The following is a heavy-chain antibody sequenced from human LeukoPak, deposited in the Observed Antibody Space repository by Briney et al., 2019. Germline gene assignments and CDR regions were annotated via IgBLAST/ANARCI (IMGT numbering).Heavy chain of an antibody. CDR2: IYYSGST. J-gene: IGHJ6*03. CDR3: ARVQDYDIYYYYYMDV. V-gene: IGHV4-59*01. D-gene: IGHD3-9*01. Sequence: SETLSLTCTVSGGSISSYYWSWIRQPPGKGLQWIGYIYYSGSTNCDPSLKSRVTISVDTSKNQFSLKLSSVTAADTAVYYCARVQDYDIYYYYYMDVWGKGTTVTVSS. CDR1: GGSISSYY.